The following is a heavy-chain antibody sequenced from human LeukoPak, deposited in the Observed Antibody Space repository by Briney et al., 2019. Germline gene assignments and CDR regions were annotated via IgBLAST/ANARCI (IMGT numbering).Heavy chain of an antibody. CDR2: IYHSGYT. CDR1: GGSISSGDYY. V-gene: IGHV4-31*03. Sequence: SETLSLTCTVSGGSISSGDYYWTWIPPHPGKGLEWFGYIYHSGYTYYNPSLKSRVTMSLDTSKNKFSLKLSSVTAADTAVYYCVRGRYDSSGYNYWYFDLWGRGTLVTVSS. CDR3: VRGRYDSSGYNYWYFDL. D-gene: IGHD3-22*01. J-gene: IGHJ2*01.